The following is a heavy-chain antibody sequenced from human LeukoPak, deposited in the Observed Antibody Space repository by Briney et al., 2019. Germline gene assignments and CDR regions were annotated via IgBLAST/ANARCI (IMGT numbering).Heavy chain of an antibody. V-gene: IGHV4-30-2*03. CDR3: ARRARGLLDY. CDR2: IYYSGST. D-gene: IGHD5-12*01. Sequence: SETLSLTCAVSGGSISSGGYSWSWIRQPPGKGLEWIGSIYYSGSTYYNPSLKSRVTISVDTSKNQFSLKLSSVTAADTAVYYCARRARGLLDYWGQGTLVTVSS. CDR1: GGSISSGGYS. J-gene: IGHJ4*02.